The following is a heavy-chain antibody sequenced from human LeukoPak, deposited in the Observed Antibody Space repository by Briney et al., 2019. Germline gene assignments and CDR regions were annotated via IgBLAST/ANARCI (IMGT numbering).Heavy chain of an antibody. Sequence: SETLSLTCTVSGNSISSSNYYWVWIRQPPGKGLEWIGEINHSGSTNYNPSLESRGTISVDTSKNQFSLKLSSVTAADTAVYYCAREAGGYYFDYWGQGTLVTVSS. CDR1: GNSISSSNYY. CDR3: AREAGGYYFDY. V-gene: IGHV4-39*07. J-gene: IGHJ4*02. CDR2: INHSGST. D-gene: IGHD3-10*01.